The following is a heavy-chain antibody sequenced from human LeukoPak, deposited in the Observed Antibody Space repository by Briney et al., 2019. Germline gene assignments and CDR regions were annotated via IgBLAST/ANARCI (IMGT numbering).Heavy chain of an antibody. Sequence: GGSLRLSCTASGFKFDDYGMTWVRQAPGKGLEWVAFIRYDGSNKYYEDFVKGRFSISRDNSKNTLYLQMNSLRAGDTAVYFCAKDRDYYGAGIDYWGQGTLVTVSS. J-gene: IGHJ4*02. CDR2: IRYDGSNK. V-gene: IGHV3-30*02. CDR3: AKDRDYYGAGIDY. D-gene: IGHD3-10*01. CDR1: GFKFDDYG.